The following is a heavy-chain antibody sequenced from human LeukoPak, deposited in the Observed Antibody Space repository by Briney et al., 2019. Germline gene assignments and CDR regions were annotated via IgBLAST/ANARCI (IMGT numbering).Heavy chain of an antibody. Sequence: SETLSLTCAVYGGSFSGYYWSWIRQPPGKGLEWIGEINHSGSTNYNPSLKSRVTISVDTSKNQFSLKLSSVTAADTAVYYCARTSSHMIDYWGQGTLVTVS. CDR3: ARTSSHMIDY. CDR2: INHSGST. J-gene: IGHJ4*02. D-gene: IGHD2-2*02. V-gene: IGHV4-34*01. CDR1: GGSFSGYY.